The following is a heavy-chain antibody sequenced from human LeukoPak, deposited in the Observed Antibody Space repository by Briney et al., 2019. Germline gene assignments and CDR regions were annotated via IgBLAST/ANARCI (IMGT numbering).Heavy chain of an antibody. V-gene: IGHV5-10-1*01. J-gene: IGHJ6*02. D-gene: IGHD6-19*01. Sequence: PGESLKISCKGSGYSFTNYWITWVRQMPGKGLEWMGKIDPSDSYTNYSPSFQGHVTISADKSISTAYLQWSSLKASDTAMYYCARRTGFLFSMDVWGQGTPVTVSS. CDR3: ARRTGFLFSMDV. CDR2: IDPSDSYT. CDR1: GYSFTNYW.